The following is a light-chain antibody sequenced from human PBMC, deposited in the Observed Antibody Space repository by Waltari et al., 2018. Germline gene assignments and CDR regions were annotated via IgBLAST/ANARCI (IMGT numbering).Light chain of an antibody. J-gene: IGLJ2*01. V-gene: IGLV7-43*01. CDR3: LLYYRGSWV. Sequence: QTVVPQEPSLTVSPGGTVTLTCASSTGAVTATYSPNWFQQKPGQSPTSLIYSTSEKHSWTPARFSGSLLGGKATLTLSGVRHEDEADYYCLLYYRGSWVFGGGTKLTVL. CDR1: TGAVTATYS. CDR2: STS.